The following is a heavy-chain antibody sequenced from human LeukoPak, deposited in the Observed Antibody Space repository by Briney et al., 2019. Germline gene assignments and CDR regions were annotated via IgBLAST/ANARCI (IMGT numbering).Heavy chain of an antibody. Sequence: GGSLRLSCAASGFTFDDYAMHWVRQAPGKGLGWVSGISWNSGSIGYADSVKGRFTISRDNAKNSLYLQMNSLRAEDTALYYCAKDDGYCSGGSCFAFDIWGQGTMVTVSS. D-gene: IGHD2-15*01. V-gene: IGHV3-9*01. CDR1: GFTFDDYA. CDR2: ISWNSGSI. J-gene: IGHJ3*02. CDR3: AKDDGYCSGGSCFAFDI.